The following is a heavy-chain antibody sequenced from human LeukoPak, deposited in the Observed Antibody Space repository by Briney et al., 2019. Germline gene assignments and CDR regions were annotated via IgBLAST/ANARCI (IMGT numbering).Heavy chain of an antibody. CDR2: ISISSSTI. V-gene: IGHV3-48*04. CDR3: SNGGTVYYYGMDV. Sequence: PGGSLRLSCAASGFTFSSYSMNWVRQAPGKGLEWVSYISISSSTIYYADSVKGRFTISRDNAKNSLYLQMNSLRAEDTAVYYCSNGGTVYYYGMDVWGQGTTVTVSS. D-gene: IGHD4-17*01. J-gene: IGHJ6*02. CDR1: GFTFSSYS.